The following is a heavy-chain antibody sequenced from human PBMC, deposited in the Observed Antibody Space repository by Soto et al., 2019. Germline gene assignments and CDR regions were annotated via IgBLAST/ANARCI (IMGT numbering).Heavy chain of an antibody. CDR3: ASLLKKLYSSGWYVPN. J-gene: IGHJ4*02. D-gene: IGHD6-19*01. CDR1: GGSISSGSYY. Sequence: SETLSLTCTVSGGSISSGSYYWGWVRQPPGKGLEWIGSTYYSGTTYCNPSLKSRVTISVDTSKNQFSLKLSSVTAADTAVYYCASLLKKLYSSGWYVPNWGQGTLVTVSS. CDR2: TYYSGTT. V-gene: IGHV4-39*01.